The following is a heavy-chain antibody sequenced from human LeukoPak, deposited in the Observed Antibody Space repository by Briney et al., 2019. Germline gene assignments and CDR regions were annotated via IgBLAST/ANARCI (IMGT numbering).Heavy chain of an antibody. J-gene: IGHJ4*02. CDR3: ARHDYYGSGSYGGPFDY. D-gene: IGHD3-10*01. CDR2: IYYSGST. CDR1: GGSISSYY. V-gene: IGHV4-59*08. Sequence: PSETLSLTCTVSGGSISSYYWSWIRQPPGKGLEWIGYIYYSGSTNYNPSLKSRVTISVDTSKNQFSLKLSSVTAADTAVYYCARHDYYGSGSYGGPFDYWGQGTLVTVSS.